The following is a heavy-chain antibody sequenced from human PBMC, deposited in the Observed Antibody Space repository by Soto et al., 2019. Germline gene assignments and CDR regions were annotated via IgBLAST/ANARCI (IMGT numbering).Heavy chain of an antibody. CDR2: IKQDGSET. Sequence: PGGSLRLSCAASGFFFSAYCMSWVRQAPGKGLKWVASIKQDGSETYYLDSVKGRFTFSRDNAKNSLDLQMSRLRAEDTAVYYCARAEQQSNAFDIWGQGTMVTVSS. D-gene: IGHD6-13*01. V-gene: IGHV3-7*04. J-gene: IGHJ3*02. CDR1: GFFFSAYC. CDR3: ARAEQQSNAFDI.